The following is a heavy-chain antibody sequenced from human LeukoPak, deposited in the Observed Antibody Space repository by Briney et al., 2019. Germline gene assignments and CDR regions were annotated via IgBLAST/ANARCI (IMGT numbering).Heavy chain of an antibody. CDR3: ARTLIDYGSDWYFDL. J-gene: IGHJ2*01. V-gene: IGHV4-34*01. CDR1: GGSFSGYY. Sequence: PSETLSLTCAVYGGSFSGYYWSWIRQPPGKGLEWIGEINHSGSTNYNPSLKSRVTISVDTSKNQFSLKLSSVTAADTAVYYCARTLIDYGSDWYFDLWGRGTLVTVSS. D-gene: IGHD4-17*01. CDR2: INHSGST.